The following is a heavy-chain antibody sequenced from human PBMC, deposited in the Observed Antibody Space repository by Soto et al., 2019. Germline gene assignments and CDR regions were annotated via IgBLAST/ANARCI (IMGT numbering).Heavy chain of an antibody. V-gene: IGHV1-2*04. Sequence: QVQLVQSGAEVKKPGASVKVSCKASGYTFTGYYMHWVRQAPGQGLEWMGWINPNSGGTNYAQKFQGWVTMTRDTSISTAYMERGRLRSDATAVYYCAREGLQLWFKEGSFGYDYWGQGTLVTVSS. D-gene: IGHD5-18*01. CDR1: GYTFTGYY. CDR2: INPNSGGT. CDR3: AREGLQLWFKEGSFGYDY. J-gene: IGHJ4*02.